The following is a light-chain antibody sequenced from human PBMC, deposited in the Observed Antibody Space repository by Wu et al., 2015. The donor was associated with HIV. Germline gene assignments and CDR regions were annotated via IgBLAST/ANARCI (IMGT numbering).Light chain of an antibody. V-gene: IGKV1-NL1*01. CDR2: AAS. CDR1: QDIRNS. CDR3: QHYSDWGGGLMDT. J-gene: IGKJ2*01. Sequence: DIQMTQSPSSLSASVTDKVTITCRASQDIRNSVAWLQQRPGQAPKLLLYAASTLESGIPARFSGRGSGTDFTLTISSVQPEDVAIYYCQHYSDWGGGLMDTFGQGTKLEIK.